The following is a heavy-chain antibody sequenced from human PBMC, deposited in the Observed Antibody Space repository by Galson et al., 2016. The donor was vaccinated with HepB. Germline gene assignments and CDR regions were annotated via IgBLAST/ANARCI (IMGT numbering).Heavy chain of an antibody. CDR2: IGSGGVA. V-gene: IGHV3-48*02. Sequence: SLRLSCAASGFVFSGFSMNWVRQAPGKGLEWVAHIGSGGVAMYADSVRGRFAISRDNAKRSVYVQMNSLRDEDTAVYFCARDGRREYSGYDYWFDYWGQGVLVTVSS. J-gene: IGHJ4*02. CDR3: ARDGRREYSGYDYWFDY. D-gene: IGHD5-12*01. CDR1: GFVFSGFS.